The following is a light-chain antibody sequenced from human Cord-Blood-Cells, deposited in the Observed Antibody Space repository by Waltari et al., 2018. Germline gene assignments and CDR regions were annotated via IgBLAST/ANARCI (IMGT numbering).Light chain of an antibody. CDR1: QSISSY. J-gene: IGKJ2*01. Sequence: DIQMNQSPSPPSASVGDRVTITCLASQSISSYLNWYQQKPGKAPKLLIYAASSLQSGVPSGVSGSGSETDFTLTSSRLQPEDFATYYCQQSYSTLEYAFGQGTKLEIK. V-gene: IGKV1-39*01. CDR2: AAS. CDR3: QQSYSTLEYA.